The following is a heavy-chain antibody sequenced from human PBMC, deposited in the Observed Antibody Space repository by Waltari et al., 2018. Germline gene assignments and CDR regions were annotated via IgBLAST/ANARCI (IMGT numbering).Heavy chain of an antibody. CDR2: IKQDGSEK. J-gene: IGHJ4*02. V-gene: IGHV3-7*04. D-gene: IGHD6-19*01. CDR3: ARGPQEQWLAY. CDR1: GFTFSSYW. Sequence: EVQLVESGGGLVQPGGSLRPSCAASGFTFSSYWMSWVRQAPGKGLEWVANIKQDGSEKYDVESVKGRFTISRDNAKNSLYLQMNSLRAEDTAVYYCARGPQEQWLAYWGQGTLVTVSS.